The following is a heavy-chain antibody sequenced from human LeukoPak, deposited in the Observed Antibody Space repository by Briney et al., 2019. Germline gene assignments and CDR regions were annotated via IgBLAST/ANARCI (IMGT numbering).Heavy chain of an antibody. CDR2: ISSSSSYI. CDR3: AKNDYLDY. J-gene: IGHJ4*02. V-gene: IGHV3-21*01. D-gene: IGHD5-12*01. Sequence: GGSLRLSCAASGFTFSSYSMNWVRQAPGKRLEWVSSISSSSSYIYYADSVKGRFTISRDNSKNTLYLQMNSLRAEDTAVYYCAKNDYLDYWGQGTLVTVSS. CDR1: GFTFSSYS.